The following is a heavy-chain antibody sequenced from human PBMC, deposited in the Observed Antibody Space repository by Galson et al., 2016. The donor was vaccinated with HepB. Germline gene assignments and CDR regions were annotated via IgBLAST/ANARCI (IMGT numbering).Heavy chain of an antibody. J-gene: IGHJ6*02. Sequence: SETLSLTCTVSGGSVSSGTNYWSWIRQPPGKGLEWIGYIYYSGSTDYNPSLKSRVTISVDTSKNQFSLKLSSVTAADTAVYYCARDGSWRYGMDVWGQGTTVTVSS. CDR2: IYYSGST. CDR1: GGSVSSGTNY. V-gene: IGHV4-61*01. CDR3: ARDGSWRYGMDV.